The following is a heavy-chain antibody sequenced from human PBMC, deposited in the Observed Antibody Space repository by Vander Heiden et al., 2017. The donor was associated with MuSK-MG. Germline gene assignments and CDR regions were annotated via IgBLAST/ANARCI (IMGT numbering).Heavy chain of an antibody. CDR1: GFTFSSYG. CDR3: AKDVTAAGPYYFDY. Sequence: QVLLVESGGGVVQPGRSLRLSGAASGFTFSSYGMHWVRQAPGKGLEWVAVIWYDGSNKYYADSVKGRFTISRDNSKNTLYLQMNSLRAEDTAVYYCAKDVTAAGPYYFDYWGQGTLVTVSS. D-gene: IGHD6-13*01. V-gene: IGHV3-33*06. J-gene: IGHJ4*02. CDR2: IWYDGSNK.